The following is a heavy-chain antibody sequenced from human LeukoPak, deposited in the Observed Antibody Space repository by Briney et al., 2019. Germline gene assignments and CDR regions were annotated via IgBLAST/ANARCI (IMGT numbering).Heavy chain of an antibody. V-gene: IGHV4-34*01. CDR1: GGSFSGYY. CDR3: AATMIVVHAAFDI. CDR2: INHSGST. J-gene: IGHJ3*02. D-gene: IGHD3-22*01. Sequence: SETLSLTCAVYGGSFSGYYWGWIRQPPGKGLEWIGEINHSGSTNYNPSLKSRVTISVDTSKNQFSLKLSSVTAADTAVYYCAATMIVVHAAFDIWGQGTMVTVSS.